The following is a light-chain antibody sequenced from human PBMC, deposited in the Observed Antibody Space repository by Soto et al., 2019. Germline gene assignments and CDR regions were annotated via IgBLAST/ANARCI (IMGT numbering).Light chain of an antibody. CDR1: QTVSSW. Sequence: IHMTHSPSTLSVSLGDRVAITGRASQTVSSWLAWYQQKPGKAPKLLIYKASTLKSGVPSRFSGSGSGTEFTLTISSLQPDDFATYYCQHYNSYSEAFGQGTKVDIK. CDR3: QHYNSYSEA. CDR2: KAS. J-gene: IGKJ1*01. V-gene: IGKV1-5*03.